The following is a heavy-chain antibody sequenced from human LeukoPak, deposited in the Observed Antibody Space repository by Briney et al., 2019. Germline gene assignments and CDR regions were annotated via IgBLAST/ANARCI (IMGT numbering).Heavy chain of an antibody. CDR2: VDHSGTT. D-gene: IGHD6-13*01. J-gene: IGHJ4*02. V-gene: IGHV4-34*01. Sequence: SETLSLTCAVCGGSFSGYYWSWIRQPPGKGLEWIGEVDHSGTTNYNPSLKGRVTILIHTSKSQFSLKVNSVTAADTAVYYCARGGSTWYIDTWGQGTLVTVSP. CDR3: ARGGSTWYIDT. CDR1: GGSFSGYY.